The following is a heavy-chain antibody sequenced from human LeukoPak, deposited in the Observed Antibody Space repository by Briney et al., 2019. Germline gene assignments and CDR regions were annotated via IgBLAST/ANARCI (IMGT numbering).Heavy chain of an antibody. V-gene: IGHV3-21*05. J-gene: IGHJ6*02. Sequence: GGSLRLSCAASGFTFSSYEMNWVRQAPGKGLEWVSYISSSSSYIYYADSVKGRFTISRDNAKNSLYLQMNSLRAEDTAVYYCARVIGGYPYYYYGMDVWGQGTTVTVSS. CDR3: ARVIGGYPYYYYGMDV. CDR1: GFTFSSYE. D-gene: IGHD3-16*02. CDR2: ISSSSSYI.